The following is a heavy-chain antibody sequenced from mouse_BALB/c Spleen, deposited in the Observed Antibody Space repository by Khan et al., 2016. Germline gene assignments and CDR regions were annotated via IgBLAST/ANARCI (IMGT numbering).Heavy chain of an antibody. CDR3: ARAPIYDGDGYFDY. V-gene: IGHV2-6-7*01. J-gene: IGHJ2*01. CDR2: IWGDGST. CDR1: GFSLTGYG. Sequence: VQLQESGPGLVAPSQSLSITCTVSGFSLTGYGVNWVRQPPGKGLEWLGMIWGDGSTDYNSVLKSRLSISKDNSKSQVFLKMNSLQTDDTARYYCARAPIYDGDGYFDYWGQGTTLTVSS. D-gene: IGHD2-3*01.